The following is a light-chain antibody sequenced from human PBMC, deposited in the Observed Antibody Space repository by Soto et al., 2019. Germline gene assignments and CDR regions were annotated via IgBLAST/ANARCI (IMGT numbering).Light chain of an antibody. Sequence: QSVLTQPASLSGSPGQSITISCTGTSSDVGASNYVSWYQQPPGKAPKLMISEVSNRPSGASNRFSGSKSGNTASLIISGLQAEDEADYYCCSFTSITTYDFGPGTKVTV. CDR3: CSFTSITTYD. CDR2: EVS. CDR1: SSDVGASNY. V-gene: IGLV2-14*01. J-gene: IGLJ1*01.